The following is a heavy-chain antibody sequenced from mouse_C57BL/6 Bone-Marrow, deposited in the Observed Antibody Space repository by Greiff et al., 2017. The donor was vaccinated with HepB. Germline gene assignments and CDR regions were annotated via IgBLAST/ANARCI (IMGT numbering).Heavy chain of an antibody. J-gene: IGHJ1*03. CDR1: GYAFSSSW. CDR2: IYPGDGDT. CDR3: AKQQNSGRYFDV. V-gene: IGHV1-82*01. Sequence: QVQLKQSGPELVKPGASVKISCKASGYAFSSSWMNWVKQRPGKGLEWIGRIYPGDGDTNYNGKFKGKATLTADKSYSTAYMQLSSLTSEDSAVYCCAKQQNSGRYFDVWGTGTTVTVSS. D-gene: IGHD3-1*01.